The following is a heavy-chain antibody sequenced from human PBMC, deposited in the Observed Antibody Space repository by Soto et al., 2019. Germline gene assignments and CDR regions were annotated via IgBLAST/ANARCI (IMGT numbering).Heavy chain of an antibody. CDR3: ARESEDLTSNFDY. CDR1: GFTFTRYS. Sequence: LRLSCAASGFTFTRYSMNWVRQAPGKGLEWVSSISSTTNYIYYGDSMKGRFTISRDNAKNSLYLEMNSLRAGDTAVYYCARESEDLTSNFDYWGQGTLVTVSS. CDR2: ISSTTNYI. J-gene: IGHJ4*02. V-gene: IGHV3-21*06.